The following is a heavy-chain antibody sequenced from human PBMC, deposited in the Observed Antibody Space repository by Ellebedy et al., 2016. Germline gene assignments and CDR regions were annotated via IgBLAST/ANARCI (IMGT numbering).Heavy chain of an antibody. CDR2: IYHSGST. Sequence: LRLXCAVSGGSISSGGYSWSWIRQPPGKGLEWIGYIYHSGSTYYNPSLKSRVTISVDTSKNQFSLKLSSVTAADTAVYYCAREGKTYYYDSSGYFLDAFDIWGQGTMVTVSS. CDR3: AREGKTYYYDSSGYFLDAFDI. CDR1: GGSISSGGYS. D-gene: IGHD3-22*01. V-gene: IGHV4-30-2*01. J-gene: IGHJ3*02.